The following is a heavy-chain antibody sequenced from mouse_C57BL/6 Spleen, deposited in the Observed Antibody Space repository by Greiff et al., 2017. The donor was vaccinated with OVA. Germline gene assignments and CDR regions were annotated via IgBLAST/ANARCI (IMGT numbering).Heavy chain of an antibody. D-gene: IGHD1-1*01. J-gene: IGHJ4*01. V-gene: IGHV3-6*01. Sequence: ESGPGLVKPSQSLSLTCSVTGYSITSGYYWHWIRQFPGNKLEWMGYISYDGSNNYNPSLKNRISITRDTSKNQFFLKLNSVTTEDTATYYCARGVVARAMDYWGQGTSVTVSS. CDR1: GYSITSGYY. CDR2: ISYDGSN. CDR3: ARGVVARAMDY.